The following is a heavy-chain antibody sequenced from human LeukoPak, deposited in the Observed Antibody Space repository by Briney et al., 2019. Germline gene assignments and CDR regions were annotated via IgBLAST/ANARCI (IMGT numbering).Heavy chain of an antibody. Sequence: ASVKVSCKASGYTFTSYDINWVRQATGQGLEWMGWMIPNSGNTGYAQKFQGRVTMTRNTSISTAYMELSSLRSEDTAVYYCARIPKNYDSSGYRPPFDYWGQGTLVTVSS. V-gene: IGHV1-8*01. CDR2: MIPNSGNT. J-gene: IGHJ4*02. CDR3: ARIPKNYDSSGYRPPFDY. CDR1: GYTFTSYD. D-gene: IGHD3-22*01.